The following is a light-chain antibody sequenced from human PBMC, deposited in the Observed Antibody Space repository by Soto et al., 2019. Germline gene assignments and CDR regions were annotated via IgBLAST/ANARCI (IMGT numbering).Light chain of an antibody. Sequence: ETVLTQSPATLSLSPGDRATLSCRASQTVTNRYVAWYQHRPGQAPRVLIYAASNRTPGIPDRFSGSASGIEFTLTISRLEPEDFAVYYCQQYGNSPRTFGQGTKVEI. CDR3: QQYGNSPRT. CDR1: QTVTNRY. V-gene: IGKV3-20*01. J-gene: IGKJ1*01. CDR2: AAS.